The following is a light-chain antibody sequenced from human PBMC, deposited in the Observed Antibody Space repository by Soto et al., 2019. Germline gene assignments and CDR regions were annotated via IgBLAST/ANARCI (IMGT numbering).Light chain of an antibody. V-gene: IGLV1-40*01. CDR1: SSNIGAGYD. CDR3: RSYDSSLSASV. CDR2: RNN. Sequence: QSVLTQPPSVSGAPGQRVTISCTGSSSNIGAGYDVHWYQQLPGTAPKLLIYRNNNRPSGVPDRFSGSKSGTSASLAITGLQAEDEADYYCRSYDSSLSASVFGGGTKLTVL. J-gene: IGLJ3*02.